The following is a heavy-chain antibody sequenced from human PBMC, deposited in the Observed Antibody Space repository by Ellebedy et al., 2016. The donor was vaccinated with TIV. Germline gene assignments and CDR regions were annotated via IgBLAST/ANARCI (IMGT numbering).Heavy chain of an antibody. CDR3: ARHKGELERYFDY. D-gene: IGHD1-1*01. Sequence: GESLKISCKASGYGFGSYWIAWVRQMPGKGLEWMGIIYPGDSDTRYSPSFQGQVTISVDRSSSIAYLQWSSLKASDTAVYYCARHKGELERYFDYWGQGTLVTVSS. J-gene: IGHJ4*02. CDR2: IYPGDSDT. CDR1: GYGFGSYW. V-gene: IGHV5-51*01.